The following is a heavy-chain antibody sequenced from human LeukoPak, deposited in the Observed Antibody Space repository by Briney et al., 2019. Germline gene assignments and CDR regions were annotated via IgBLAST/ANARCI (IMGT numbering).Heavy chain of an antibody. V-gene: IGHV2-70*17. CDR3: ARMTPDSPSFDY. Sequence: SGPALFKPTHPLTLTCTFAGFSLSTPEMCVTWIRQPPGKALEWLTRIDWDDDKFYSPSLRTRLTISKDTPKNQVVLRMTNMDPVDTGTYYCARMTPDSPSFDYWGQGALITVSS. CDR1: GFSLSTPEMC. CDR2: IDWDDDK. D-gene: IGHD2-15*01. J-gene: IGHJ4*02.